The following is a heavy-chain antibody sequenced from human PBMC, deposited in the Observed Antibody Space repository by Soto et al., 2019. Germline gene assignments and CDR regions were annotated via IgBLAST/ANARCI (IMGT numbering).Heavy chain of an antibody. D-gene: IGHD1-26*01. Sequence: SVKVSCKASGGTFSSYAISWVRQAPGQGLEWMGGIIPIFGTANYAQKFQGRVTITADESTSTAYMELSSLRSEDTAVYYCARAQELTGQMDVWGQGTTVTVYS. CDR3: ARAQELTGQMDV. V-gene: IGHV1-69*13. CDR1: GGTFSSYA. J-gene: IGHJ6*02. CDR2: IIPIFGTA.